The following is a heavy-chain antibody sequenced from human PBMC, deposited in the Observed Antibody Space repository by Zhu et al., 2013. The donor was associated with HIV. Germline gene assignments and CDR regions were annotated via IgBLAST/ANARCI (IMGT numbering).Heavy chain of an antibody. V-gene: IGHV1-69*09. J-gene: IGHJ4*02. D-gene: IGHD3-10*01. Sequence: QVQLVQSGAEVKKPGSSVKVSCKASGGTFSSYAISWVRQAPGQGLEWMGRIIPILGIANYAQKFQGRVTITADKSTSTAYMELSSLRSEDTAVYYCATNMVRGARYYFDYWGQGTLVTVSS. CDR3: ATNMVRGARYYFDY. CDR1: GGTFSSYA. CDR2: IIPILGIA.